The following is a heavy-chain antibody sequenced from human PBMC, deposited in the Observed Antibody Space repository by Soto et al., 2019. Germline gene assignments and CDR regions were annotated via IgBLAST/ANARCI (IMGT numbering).Heavy chain of an antibody. CDR2: ISSSSSYI. CDR1: GVTFSSYS. Sequence: GGSLRLSCAASGVTFSSYSMNWVRQAPGKGLEWVSSISSSSSYIYYADSVKGRSTISRDNAKNSLYLQMNSLRAEDTAVYYCARTYYDYVWGSYRHYWYFDLWGRGTLVTVSS. CDR3: ARTYYDYVWGSYRHYWYFDL. J-gene: IGHJ2*01. D-gene: IGHD3-16*02. V-gene: IGHV3-21*01.